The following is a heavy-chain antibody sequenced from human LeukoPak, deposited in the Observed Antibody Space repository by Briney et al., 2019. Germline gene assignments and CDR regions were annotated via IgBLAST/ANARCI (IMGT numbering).Heavy chain of an antibody. J-gene: IGHJ3*02. CDR3: ARDVTMIVVVSHDAFDI. Sequence: GWSLRLSCAASGFTFSSYSMNWVRQAPGKGLDWVSSISSSSSYIYYADSVKGRFTISRDNAKNSLYLQMNSLRAEDTAVYYCARDVTMIVVVSHDAFDIWGQGTMVTVSS. CDR2: ISSSSSYI. CDR1: GFTFSSYS. D-gene: IGHD3-22*01. V-gene: IGHV3-21*01.